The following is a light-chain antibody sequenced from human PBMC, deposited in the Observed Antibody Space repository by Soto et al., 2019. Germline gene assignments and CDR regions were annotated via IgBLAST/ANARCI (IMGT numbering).Light chain of an antibody. J-gene: IGLJ1*01. CDR2: EVS. CDR3: SSYTSCSTLV. V-gene: IGLV2-14*01. Sequence: QSALTHPASMSGSPGQSITISCTGTSNDDGGYNSVSWYHPHPGKAPTLMIYEVSNRPSGVSNRFSGSKSGNTASLTIPGLQAEDEADYYCSSYTSCSTLVFGNGTKSPS. CDR1: SNDDGGYNS.